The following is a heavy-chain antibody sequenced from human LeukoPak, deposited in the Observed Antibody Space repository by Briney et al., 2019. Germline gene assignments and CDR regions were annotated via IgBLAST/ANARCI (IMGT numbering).Heavy chain of an antibody. Sequence: GGSLRLSCAASGFTFDDYAMHWVRQAPGKGLEWVSGISWNSGSIGYADSVKGRFTISRDNAKNSLYLQMNSLRAEDTALYYCAKDSTIGGSAAGFDYWGQGTLVTVSS. D-gene: IGHD6-25*01. CDR2: ISWNSGSI. V-gene: IGHV3-9*01. J-gene: IGHJ4*02. CDR1: GFTFDDYA. CDR3: AKDSTIGGSAAGFDY.